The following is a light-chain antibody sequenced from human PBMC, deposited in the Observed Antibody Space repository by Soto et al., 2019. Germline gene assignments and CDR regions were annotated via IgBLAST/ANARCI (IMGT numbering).Light chain of an antibody. Sequence: QSALTQPASVSGSPGQSISISCTGTSSDIGSYNYVSWYQQHPGKAPKLMIYEVSNRPSGVSTRFSGSKSGNTASLTISGLQAEDEADYYCSSYTNLAGVFGGGTKLTVL. CDR2: EVS. J-gene: IGLJ2*01. CDR3: SSYTNLAGV. CDR1: SSDIGSYNY. V-gene: IGLV2-14*01.